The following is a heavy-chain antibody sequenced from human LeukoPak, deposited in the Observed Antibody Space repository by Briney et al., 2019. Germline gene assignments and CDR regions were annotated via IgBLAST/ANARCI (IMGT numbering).Heavy chain of an antibody. V-gene: IGHV1-46*01. CDR3: ARDRTHYYDSSGYYSRWEY. CDR2: INPRGGTT. J-gene: IGHJ4*02. Sequence: ASVKVSCKASGYTFTSYFMYWVRQAPGQGLEWMGLINPRGGTTRYAQKFQGRVTMTRDTSTSTVYMELSSLRSEDTAMYYCARDRTHYYDSSGYYSRWEYWGQGTLVTVSS. CDR1: GYTFTSYF. D-gene: IGHD3-22*01.